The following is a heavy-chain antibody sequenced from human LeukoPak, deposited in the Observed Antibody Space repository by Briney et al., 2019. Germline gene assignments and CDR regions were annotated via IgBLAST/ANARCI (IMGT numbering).Heavy chain of an antibody. CDR3: ARVPDGDYPLYYYYMDV. V-gene: IGHV1-69*05. J-gene: IGHJ6*03. D-gene: IGHD4-17*01. CDR2: IIPIFGTA. CDR1: GGTFSSYA. Sequence: GSSVKVSCKASGGTFSSYAISWVRQAPGQGLEWMGGIIPIFGTANYAQKFQGRVTITTDESTSTAYMELSSPRSEDTAVYYCARVPDGDYPLYYYYMDVWGKGTTVTVSS.